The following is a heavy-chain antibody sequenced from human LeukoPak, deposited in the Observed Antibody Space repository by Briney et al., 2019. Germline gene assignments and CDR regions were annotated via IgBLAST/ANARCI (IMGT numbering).Heavy chain of an antibody. D-gene: IGHD4-23*01. CDR2: FDPEDGET. CDR1: GYTLTELS. J-gene: IGHJ6*02. Sequence: GASVKVSCKVSGYTLTELSMHWVRQAPGKGLEWMGGFDPEDGETIYAQKFQGRATITADKSTTTAYMELSSLRSEDTAVYYCARGTVVTLVYYYGMDVWGQGTTVTVSS. V-gene: IGHV1-24*01. CDR3: ARGTVVTLVYYYGMDV.